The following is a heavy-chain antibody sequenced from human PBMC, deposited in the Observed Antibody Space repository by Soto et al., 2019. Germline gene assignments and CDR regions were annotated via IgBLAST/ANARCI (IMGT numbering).Heavy chain of an antibody. D-gene: IGHD3-9*01. J-gene: IGHJ5*02. CDR3: ARCPIDHNWFDP. CDR1: GSDITTYY. V-gene: IGHV4-59*01. CDR2: IYDTGST. Sequence: SETLSLSCTVSGSDITTYYWSWLRQSPGKGLEWIGHIYDTGSTTYNPSLKSRVTISVDTSNKQFSLRLTSVTAADTAVYYCARCPIDHNWFDPWGQGTLVTVSS.